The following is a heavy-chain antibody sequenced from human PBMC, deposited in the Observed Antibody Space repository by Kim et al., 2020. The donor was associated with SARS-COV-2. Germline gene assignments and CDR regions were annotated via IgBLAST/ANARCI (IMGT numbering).Heavy chain of an antibody. V-gene: IGHV3-7*01. Sequence: GGSLRLSCAASGFTFSSYWMSWVRQAPGKGLEWVANIKQDGSEKYYVDSVKGRFTISRDNAKNSLYLQMNSLRAEDTAVYYCARDMVGYSSGRKFDYWGQGTLVTVSS. D-gene: IGHD6-19*01. J-gene: IGHJ4*02. CDR3: ARDMVGYSSGRKFDY. CDR2: IKQDGSEK. CDR1: GFTFSSYW.